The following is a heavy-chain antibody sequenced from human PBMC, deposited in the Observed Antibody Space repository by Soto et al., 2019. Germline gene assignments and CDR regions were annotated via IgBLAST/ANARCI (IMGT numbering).Heavy chain of an antibody. D-gene: IGHD2-2*01. CDR3: AKGGRVPSSHRYYDNMAV. CDR1: GFTFSRYA. Sequence: EVQLFESGGGLVQPGGALRLSCAASGFTFSRYALSWVRQAPGQGLEWVSAIGGSGGSTYYADSVKGRFTISRDNSKNPRYLRKNTQGAEDTAVYYRAKGGRVPSSHRYYDNMAVWGKGTTGTVS. CDR2: IGGSGGST. J-gene: IGHJ6*03. V-gene: IGHV3-23*01.